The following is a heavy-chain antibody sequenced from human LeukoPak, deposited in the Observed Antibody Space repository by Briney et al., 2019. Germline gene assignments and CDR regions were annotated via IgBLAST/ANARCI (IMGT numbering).Heavy chain of an antibody. V-gene: IGHV4-59*01. CDR3: ARGGWELYFDY. J-gene: IGHJ4*02. D-gene: IGHD1-26*01. CDR2: IYYSGST. Sequence: SETLSLTCTVSGGSISSYYWSWIRQPPGKGLEWIGYIYYSGSTNYNPSLKSRVTISVDTSKNQFSLKLSSVTAADTAVYYCARGGWELYFDYWGQGTLVNVSS. CDR1: GGSISSYY.